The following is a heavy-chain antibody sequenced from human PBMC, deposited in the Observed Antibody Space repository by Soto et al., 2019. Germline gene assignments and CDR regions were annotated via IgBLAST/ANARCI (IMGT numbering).Heavy chain of an antibody. Sequence: SQTLSLTCAISGDSVSSNSAAWNWIRQSPSRGLEWLGRTYYRSKWYNDYAVSVKSRITINPDTSKNQFSLQLNSATPEDTAVYYCARVKRQWLVHDWFDPWGQGTLVTVSS. D-gene: IGHD6-19*01. CDR2: TYYRSKWYN. J-gene: IGHJ5*02. V-gene: IGHV6-1*01. CDR3: ARVKRQWLVHDWFDP. CDR1: GDSVSSNSAA.